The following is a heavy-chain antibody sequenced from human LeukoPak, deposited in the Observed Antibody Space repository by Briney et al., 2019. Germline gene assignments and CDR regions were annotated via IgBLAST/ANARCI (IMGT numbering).Heavy chain of an antibody. CDR1: GFSLSTSGMC. V-gene: IGHV2-70*11. CDR2: IDWDDDK. Sequence: ESGPTLVNPTQTLTLTCTFSGFSLSTSGMCVSWIRQPPGKALEWLARIDWDDDKYYSTSLKTRLTISKDTSKNQVVLTMTNMDPVDTATYYCARTYWGFTMVRGGPTTPYFDYWGQGTLVTVSS. J-gene: IGHJ4*02. D-gene: IGHD3-10*01. CDR3: ARTYWGFTMVRGGPTTPYFDY.